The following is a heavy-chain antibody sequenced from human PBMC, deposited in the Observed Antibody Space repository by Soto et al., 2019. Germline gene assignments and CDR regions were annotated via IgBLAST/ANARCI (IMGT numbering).Heavy chain of an antibody. CDR3: ARDLGSWYWAVFDY. D-gene: IGHD6-13*01. Sequence: PSETLSLTCTVSGGSISSYYWSWIRQPPGKGLEWIGYIYYSGSTNYNPSLKSRVTISVXKXXXXFXLXLXXXTAAXTAVYDCARDLGSWYWAVFDYWGQGSLVTVSS. CDR2: IYYSGST. CDR1: GGSISSYY. V-gene: IGHV4-59*01. J-gene: IGHJ4*02.